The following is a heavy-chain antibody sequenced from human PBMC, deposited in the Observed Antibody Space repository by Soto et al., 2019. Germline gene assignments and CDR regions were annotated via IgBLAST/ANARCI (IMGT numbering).Heavy chain of an antibody. V-gene: IGHV3-13*05. Sequence: EVQLVESGGGLVQPGGSLRLSCAASGFTFSSYHMHWVRQAAGTGLEWVSAIGTAGDPYYTDSAKGRFTISRENVQNSFFLLTNSLLAGDTAVYYCARGSFGAGSFRAYMDVWGRGTTVTVSS. CDR1: GFTFSSYH. D-gene: IGHD3-10*01. CDR2: IGTAGDP. J-gene: IGHJ6*03. CDR3: ARGSFGAGSFRAYMDV.